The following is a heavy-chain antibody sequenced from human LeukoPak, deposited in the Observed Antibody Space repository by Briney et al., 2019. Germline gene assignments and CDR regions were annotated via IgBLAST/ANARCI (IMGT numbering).Heavy chain of an antibody. D-gene: IGHD6-13*01. CDR3: ARDRSYSSSWYPIFDY. J-gene: IGHJ4*02. Sequence: GGSLRLSCAVSGFTFSSYAMHWVRQAPGKGLEWVAVISYDGSNKYYADSVKGRFTISRDNSKNTLYLKMNSLRAEDTAVYYCARDRSYSSSWYPIFDYWGQGTLVTVSS. V-gene: IGHV3-30*04. CDR2: ISYDGSNK. CDR1: GFTFSSYA.